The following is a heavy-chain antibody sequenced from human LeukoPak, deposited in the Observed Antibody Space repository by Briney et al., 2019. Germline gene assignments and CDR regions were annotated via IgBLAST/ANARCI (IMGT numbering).Heavy chain of an antibody. CDR3: ARLGGEDRVFRWFDP. Sequence: SETLSLTCTVSGGSISSSSYYWGWIRQPPGKGLEWIGSIYYSGSTYYSPSLKSRVTISVDTSKNQFSLKLSSVTAADTAVYYCARLGGEDRVFRWFDPWGQGTLVTVSS. D-gene: IGHD5-12*01. CDR1: GGSISSSSYY. J-gene: IGHJ5*02. CDR2: IYYSGST. V-gene: IGHV4-39*01.